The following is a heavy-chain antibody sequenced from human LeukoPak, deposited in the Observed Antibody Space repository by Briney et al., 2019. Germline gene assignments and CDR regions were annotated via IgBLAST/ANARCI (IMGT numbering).Heavy chain of an antibody. Sequence: SETLSLTCTVSGGSISSGGYYWSWIRQHPGKGLEWIGYIYYSGTTYYNPSLKSRVTISVDTSKNQFSLKLSSVTAADTAVYYCTRDMAPDSSGYYYGWFDPWGQGTLVTVSS. CDR1: GGSISSGGYY. J-gene: IGHJ5*02. CDR3: TRDMAPDSSGYYYGWFDP. V-gene: IGHV4-30-4*08. CDR2: IYYSGTT. D-gene: IGHD3-22*01.